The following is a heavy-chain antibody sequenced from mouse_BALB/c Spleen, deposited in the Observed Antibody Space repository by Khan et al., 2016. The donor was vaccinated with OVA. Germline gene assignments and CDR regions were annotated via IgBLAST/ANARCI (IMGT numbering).Heavy chain of an antibody. J-gene: IGHJ1*01. CDR2: INTYTGEP. CDR1: GYTFTNYG. CDR3: ARGANDWYFDV. V-gene: IGHV9-1*02. Sequence: QIQLVQSGPELKKPGETVKISCRASGYTFTNYGMNWVKQAPGKGLKWMGWINTYTGEPTYTDDFKGRFAFSLETSASTAYLQINNRKIEDMATXLCARGANDWYFDVWGAGTTVTVSS.